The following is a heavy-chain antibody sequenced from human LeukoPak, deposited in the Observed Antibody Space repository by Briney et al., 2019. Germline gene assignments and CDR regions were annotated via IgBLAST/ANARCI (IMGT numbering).Heavy chain of an antibody. CDR3: ARADVGSGSNWCGYYYYYMDV. CDR2: IIPIFGTA. D-gene: IGHD3-10*01. J-gene: IGHJ6*03. Sequence: ASVKVSCKASGGTFSSYAISWVRQAPGQGLEWMGGIIPIFGTANYAQKFQGRVTITADESTSTAYMELSSLRSEDTAVYYCARADVGSGSNWCGYYYYYMDVWGKGTTVTVSS. CDR1: GGTFSSYA. V-gene: IGHV1-69*13.